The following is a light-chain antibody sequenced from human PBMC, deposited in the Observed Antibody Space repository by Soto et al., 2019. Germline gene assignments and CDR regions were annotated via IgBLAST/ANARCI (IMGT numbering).Light chain of an antibody. CDR1: QSVGRY. CDR3: QHRNNCPWT. V-gene: IGKV3-11*01. CDR2: DAS. Sequence: EIVLTQSPAILSLSPGERATLSCRASQSVGRYLVWNQQKPGQAPSLLIYDASSRAPGVPARFSGSRYGTDFPLTISSLEAEAFAVYYCQHRNNCPWTLGQGTRVEIK. J-gene: IGKJ1*01.